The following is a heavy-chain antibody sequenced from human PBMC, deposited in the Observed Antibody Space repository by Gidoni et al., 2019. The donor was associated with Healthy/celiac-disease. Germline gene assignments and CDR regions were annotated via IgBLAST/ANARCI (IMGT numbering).Heavy chain of an antibody. CDR2: IRSKANSYAT. CDR1: GYTSSGTA. V-gene: IGHV3-73*02. D-gene: IGHD3-10*01. CDR3: TRRIWFGELLAYDY. J-gene: IGHJ4*02. Sequence: EVQLVESGGGVVQPGGSLQLPCEASGYTSSGTAMHWVRQASGKGLEWVGRIRSKANSYATGYAASVKGRFTISRDDSKNTAYLQMNSLKTEDTAVYYCTRRIWFGELLAYDYWGQGTLVTVSS.